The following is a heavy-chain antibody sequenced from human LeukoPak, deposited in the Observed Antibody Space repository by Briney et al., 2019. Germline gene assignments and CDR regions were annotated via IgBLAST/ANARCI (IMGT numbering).Heavy chain of an antibody. V-gene: IGHV3-49*04. CDR2: IRSKTYGGTT. CDR1: GFTFGDFA. J-gene: IGHJ4*02. CDR3: TRVSVYSSSH. Sequence: GGSLRLSCTASGFTFGDFAVSWVRQAPGKGLEWVGFIRSKTYGGTTEYAASVKGRFTISREDSKSIAYLQMGSLKTEDTAVYYCTRVSVYSSSHWGQGTLVTVS. D-gene: IGHD6-6*01.